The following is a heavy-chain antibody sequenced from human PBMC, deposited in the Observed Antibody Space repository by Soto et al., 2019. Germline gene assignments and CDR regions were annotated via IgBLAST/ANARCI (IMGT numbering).Heavy chain of an antibody. Sequence: GGSLRLSCAASGFTFSSYSMNWVRQAPGKGLEWVSSISSSSSYIYYADSVKGRFTISRDNAKNSLYLQMNSLRAEDTAVYYCAKVSSSWLSYYDYLGQGTLVTVSS. J-gene: IGHJ4*02. CDR3: AKVSSSWLSYYDY. D-gene: IGHD6-13*01. V-gene: IGHV3-21*01. CDR2: ISSSSSYI. CDR1: GFTFSSYS.